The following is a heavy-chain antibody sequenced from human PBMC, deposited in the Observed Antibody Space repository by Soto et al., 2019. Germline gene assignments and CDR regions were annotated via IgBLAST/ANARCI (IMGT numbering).Heavy chain of an antibody. CDR3: AREGRGKKAGYNGLVSLGY. V-gene: IGHV1-69*06. CDR1: GSRFSNYV. Sequence: QVQLVQSGAEVKTPGSPLKVSCKVSGSRFSNYVISWVRQAPGHGLEWLGRIIPIFNSTKYAQSFQGRVTITADKATSTASLEWSSLRSDDTAVYYCAREGRGKKAGYNGLVSLGYWGQGTLVTVSS. CDR2: IIPIFNST. J-gene: IGHJ4*02. D-gene: IGHD2-2*02.